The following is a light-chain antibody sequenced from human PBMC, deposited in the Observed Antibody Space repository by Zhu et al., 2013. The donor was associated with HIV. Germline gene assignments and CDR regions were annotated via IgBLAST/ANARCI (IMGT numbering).Light chain of an antibody. CDR2: DDD. CDR3: AAWDSTLKSVV. Sequence: QSLLTQPPSVSAAPGQKVTISCSGSSSSIGKNYVSWYQHLQGTAPKLLIYDDDERSSGIPDRFSGSKSGTSATLAITGLQTGDEADYYCAAWDSTLKSVVFGGGTTLSVL. CDR1: SSSIGKNY. J-gene: IGLJ2*01. V-gene: IGLV1-51*01.